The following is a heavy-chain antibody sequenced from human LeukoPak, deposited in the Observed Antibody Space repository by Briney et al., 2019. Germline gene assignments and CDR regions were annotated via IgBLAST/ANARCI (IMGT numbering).Heavy chain of an antibody. CDR3: AKSLGGNWHDAFDI. CDR1: GFTFTSYW. J-gene: IGHJ3*02. V-gene: IGHV3-7*01. D-gene: IGHD4-23*01. CDR2: IKQDGSEK. Sequence: GGSLRLSCAASGFTFTSYWMGWVRQAPGKGLEWVANIKQDGSEKYYVDSVKGRFTISRDNAKNSVDLQMNSLRVEDTAVYYCAKSLGGNWHDAFDIWGQGTMVTVSS.